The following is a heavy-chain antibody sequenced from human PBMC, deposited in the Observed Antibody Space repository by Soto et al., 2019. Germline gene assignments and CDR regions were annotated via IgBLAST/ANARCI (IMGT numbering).Heavy chain of an antibody. CDR3: AKSPRGEMATD. CDR2: INTYNGMT. J-gene: IGHJ4*02. CDR1: GYTFINYH. D-gene: IGHD5-12*01. V-gene: IGHV1-18*01. Sequence: QVQLVQSGGEVKKPGASVTVSCKASGYTFINYHITWVRQAPGQGLEWMAWINTYNGMTDYAQKFQGRVTMTRDTSMSTAYMELRNLGSVDTAVYFCAKSPRGEMATDWGQGTLVTVSS.